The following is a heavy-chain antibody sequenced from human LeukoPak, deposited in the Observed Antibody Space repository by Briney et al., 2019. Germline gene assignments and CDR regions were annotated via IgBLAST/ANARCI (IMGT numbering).Heavy chain of an antibody. CDR1: GGTFSSYA. CDR3: ARDRDRVGYLDY. CDR2: INPNSGGT. V-gene: IGHV1-2*02. Sequence: GSSVKVSCKASGGTFSSYAISWVRQAPGQGLEWMGWINPNSGGTNYAQKFQGRVTMTRDTSISTAYMELSRLRSDDTAVYYCARDRDRVGYLDYWGQGTLVTVSS. D-gene: IGHD2-15*01. J-gene: IGHJ4*02.